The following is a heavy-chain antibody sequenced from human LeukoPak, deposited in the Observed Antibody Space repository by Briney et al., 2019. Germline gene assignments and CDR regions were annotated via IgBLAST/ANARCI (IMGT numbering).Heavy chain of an antibody. V-gene: IGHV1-69*13. CDR1: GYTFTSYA. Sequence: SVKVSCKASGYTFTSYAISWVRQAPGQGLEWMGGIIPIFGTANYAQKFQGRVTITADESTSTAYMELSSLRSEDTAVYYCARDFHSSSWYSGFDYWGQGTLVTVSS. D-gene: IGHD6-13*01. CDR2: IIPIFGTA. J-gene: IGHJ4*02. CDR3: ARDFHSSSWYSGFDY.